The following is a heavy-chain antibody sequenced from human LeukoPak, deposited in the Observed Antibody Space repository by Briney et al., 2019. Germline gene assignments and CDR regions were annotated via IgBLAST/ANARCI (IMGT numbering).Heavy chain of an antibody. V-gene: IGHV1-8*01. J-gene: IGHJ3*02. CDR2: MNPNSGNT. CDR1: GYSFTSYD. Sequence: ASVKVSCKASGYSFTSYDINWVRQATGQGLEWMGWMNPNSGNTGYAQKFQGRVTMTRDTSISTAYMELSRLRSDDTAVYYCAREFLPGIAAAGETVDAFDIWGQGTMVTVSS. D-gene: IGHD6-13*01. CDR3: AREFLPGIAAAGETVDAFDI.